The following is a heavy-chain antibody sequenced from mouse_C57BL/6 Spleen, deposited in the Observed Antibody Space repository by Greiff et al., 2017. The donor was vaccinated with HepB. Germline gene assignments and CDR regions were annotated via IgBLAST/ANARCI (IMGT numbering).Heavy chain of an antibody. J-gene: IGHJ4*01. Sequence: EVQVVESGPGLVKPSQSLSLTCSVTGYSITSGYYWNWIRQFPGNKLEWMGYISYDGSNNYNPSLKNRISITRDTSKNQFFLKLNSVTTEDTATYYCARKLTGYAMDYWGQGTSVTVSS. V-gene: IGHV3-6*01. D-gene: IGHD4-1*01. CDR1: GYSITSGYY. CDR2: ISYDGSN. CDR3: ARKLTGYAMDY.